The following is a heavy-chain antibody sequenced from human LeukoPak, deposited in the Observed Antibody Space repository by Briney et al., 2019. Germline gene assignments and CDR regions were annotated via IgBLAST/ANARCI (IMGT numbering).Heavy chain of an antibody. Sequence: GGSLRLSCAASGFTFSDYYMSWIRQAPGKGLEWVSYISSSGSTIYYADSVKGRFTISRDNAKNSLYLQMNSLRAEDTAVYYCASPTLPYDSSGYFGYWGQGTLVTVSS. D-gene: IGHD3-22*01. CDR2: ISSSGSTI. V-gene: IGHV3-11*01. CDR3: ASPTLPYDSSGYFGY. J-gene: IGHJ4*02. CDR1: GFTFSDYY.